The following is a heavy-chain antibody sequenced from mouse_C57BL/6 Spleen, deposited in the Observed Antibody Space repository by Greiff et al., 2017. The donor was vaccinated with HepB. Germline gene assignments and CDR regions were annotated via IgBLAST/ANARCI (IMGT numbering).Heavy chain of an antibody. CDR3: TVYYDGVVDY. V-gene: IGHV14-4*01. D-gene: IGHD2-4*01. CDR1: GFNIKDDY. CDR2: IDPENGDT. J-gene: IGHJ2*01. Sequence: EVQLQQSGAELVRPGASVKLSCTASGFNIKDDYMHWVKQRPEQGLEWIGWIDPENGDTEYASKFQGKATITADTSSNTAYLQLSSLTSEDTAVYYCTVYYDGVVDYWGQGTTLTVSS.